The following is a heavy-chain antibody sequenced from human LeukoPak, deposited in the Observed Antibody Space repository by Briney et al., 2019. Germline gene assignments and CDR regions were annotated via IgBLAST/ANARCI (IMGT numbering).Heavy chain of an antibody. Sequence: SVKVSCKASGGTFSSYAISWVRQAPGQGLEWMGRIIPILGIANYAQKLQGRVTMTTDTSTSTAYMELRSLRSDDTAVYYCARCGGDCYSSYFDYWGQGTLVTVSS. CDR3: ARCGGDCYSSYFDY. D-gene: IGHD2-21*02. CDR1: GGTFSSYA. V-gene: IGHV1-69*04. CDR2: IIPILGIA. J-gene: IGHJ4*02.